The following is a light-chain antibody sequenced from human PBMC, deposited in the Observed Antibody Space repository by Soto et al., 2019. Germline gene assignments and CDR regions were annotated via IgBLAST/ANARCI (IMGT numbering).Light chain of an antibody. CDR1: QAIGND. Sequence: IQMTQSPSSLSASVRDRVTITCRASQAIGNDLGWYQQKPGKAPNLLIYGASSLRNGVPSRFSGSGSGTHFTLTINRLQSEDSATYFCLQDNSYPWTFGQGTKVEI. CDR3: LQDNSYPWT. J-gene: IGKJ1*01. V-gene: IGKV1-6*01. CDR2: GAS.